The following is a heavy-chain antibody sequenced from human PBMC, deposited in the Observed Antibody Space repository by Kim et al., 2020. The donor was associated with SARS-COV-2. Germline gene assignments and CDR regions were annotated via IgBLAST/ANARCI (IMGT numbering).Heavy chain of an antibody. Sequence: SETLSLTCTVSGGSISSYYWSWIRQPPGKGLEWIGYIYYSGSTNYNPSLKSRVTISVDTSKNQFSLKLSSVTAADTAVYYCARGRVVVVPAASDAFDIWGQGTMVTVSS. CDR2: IYYSGST. CDR1: GGSISSYY. V-gene: IGHV4-59*13. D-gene: IGHD2-2*01. CDR3: ARGRVVVVPAASDAFDI. J-gene: IGHJ3*02.